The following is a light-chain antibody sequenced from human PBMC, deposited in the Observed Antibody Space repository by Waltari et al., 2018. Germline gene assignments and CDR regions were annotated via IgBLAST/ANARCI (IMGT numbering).Light chain of an antibody. CDR1: QSVRTN. J-gene: IGKJ1*01. Sequence: EVVMTQSPATLSVSPGEGATVSCRASQSVRTNVAWYQLTPGQAPRLLIYGASTRATGIPDRFSGSGSGTEFILTISSLQSEDFAVYYCQQYNNWPPWTFGQGTKVEIK. CDR3: QQYNNWPPWT. CDR2: GAS. V-gene: IGKV3-15*01.